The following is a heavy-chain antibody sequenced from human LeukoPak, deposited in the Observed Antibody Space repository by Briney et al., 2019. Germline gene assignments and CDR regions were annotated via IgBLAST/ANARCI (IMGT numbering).Heavy chain of an antibody. CDR3: ATLGPSRHGYFY. CDR2: IRSNSDGGTT. J-gene: IGHJ4*02. Sequence: GGSLRLSCAASGFTFSDAWMTWVRQAPGKGLEWVGRIRSNSDGGTTDYAAPVKGRFTISRDDSEQTLYLQMNSLSTEDTAVYFCATLGPSRHGYFYWGQETLVTVSS. CDR1: GFTFSDAW. D-gene: IGHD3-22*01. V-gene: IGHV3-15*01.